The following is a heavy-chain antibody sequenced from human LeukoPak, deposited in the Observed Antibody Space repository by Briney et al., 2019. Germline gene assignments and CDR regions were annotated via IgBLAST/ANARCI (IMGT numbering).Heavy chain of an antibody. V-gene: IGHV4-59*01. Sequence: SETLSLTCTVSGGSISSYFWSWIRQPPGKGLEWIGYVYYSGSTNYNPSLKSRVTISVDTSKKQFSLRLSSATAADTAVYYCARVLDLSKRGLDAFDIWGQGTMVTVSS. J-gene: IGHJ3*02. D-gene: IGHD3-16*01. CDR1: GGSISSYF. CDR2: VYYSGST. CDR3: ARVLDLSKRGLDAFDI.